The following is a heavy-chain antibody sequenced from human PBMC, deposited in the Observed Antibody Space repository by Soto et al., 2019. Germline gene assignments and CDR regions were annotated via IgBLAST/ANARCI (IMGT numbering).Heavy chain of an antibody. Sequence: QVQLEESGGGLVKPGGSLRLSCAASGFTFSAVYMSWIRQAPNKGLEYISYISSSGTSANYADSVKGRFTISRDNAKNSLYLQMNSLRAEDAAVYYCARGRGWVTGEDFDYSGQGPLVTVSS. J-gene: IGHJ4*02. CDR3: ARGRGWVTGEDFDY. CDR2: ISSSGTSA. CDR1: GFTFSAVY. D-gene: IGHD2-21*02. V-gene: IGHV3-11*05.